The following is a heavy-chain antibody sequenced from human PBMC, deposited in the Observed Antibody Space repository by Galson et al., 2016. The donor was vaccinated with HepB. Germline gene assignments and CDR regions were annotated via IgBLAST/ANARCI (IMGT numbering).Heavy chain of an antibody. Sequence: SETLSLTCTVSGASVSSSNHYWGWIRQPPGKGLEWIGSIYLDGSTFYNPSLKSRVTISVDPSKNQFSLKLNSVIAADTSVYYCARVKRSSGWPRLTEFDSWGRGTLVTVSS. D-gene: IGHD6-25*01. J-gene: IGHJ4*02. CDR1: GASVSSSNHY. V-gene: IGHV4-39*01. CDR2: IYLDGST. CDR3: ARVKRSSGWPRLTEFDS.